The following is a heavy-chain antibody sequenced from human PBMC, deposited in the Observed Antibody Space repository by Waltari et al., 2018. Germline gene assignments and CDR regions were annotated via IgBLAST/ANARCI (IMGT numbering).Heavy chain of an antibody. CDR1: GLDSSSYG. J-gene: IGHJ5*01. CDR3: AKEPYFANNNYHDS. D-gene: IGHD2-21*01. V-gene: IGHV3-30*18. CDR2: NSYGGIIN. Sequence: QVQLVESGGGVVQSEGSLRLACEASGLDSSSYGLHWVRQTPARGLEWVALNSYGGIINEYADSVRGRFSISREDSGSILYLQMDSLRVEDTAVYYCAKEPYFANNNYHDSWGQGTRVTVTS.